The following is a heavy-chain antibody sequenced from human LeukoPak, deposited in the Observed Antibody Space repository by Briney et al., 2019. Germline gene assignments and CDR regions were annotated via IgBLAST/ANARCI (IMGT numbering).Heavy chain of an antibody. CDR1: GFTFSSYW. CDR3: LYGSGWYFDY. CDR2: ISPDGSNT. Sequence: PGGSLRLSCAASGFTFSSYWMHWVRQAPGKGLVWVSRISPDGSNTNYADSVKGRFTISRDNAKSTLYLQMNSLRAEDTAVYYCLYGSGWYFDYWGQGTLVTVSS. V-gene: IGHV3-74*01. D-gene: IGHD6-19*01. J-gene: IGHJ4*02.